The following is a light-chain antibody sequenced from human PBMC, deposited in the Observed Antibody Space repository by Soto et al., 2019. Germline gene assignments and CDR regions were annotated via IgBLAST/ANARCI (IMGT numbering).Light chain of an antibody. J-gene: IGKJ1*01. CDR2: GAS. Sequence: IVLTQSPGTLSLYTGERASLSCRASQIVSSSYLAWYQQKPGQAPRLLIYGASTRATGIPARFSGSGSGTDFTLTISRLEPEDFAVYYCQQYGSSPPWTFGQGTKVDI. CDR3: QQYGSSPPWT. CDR1: QIVSSSY. V-gene: IGKV3-20*01.